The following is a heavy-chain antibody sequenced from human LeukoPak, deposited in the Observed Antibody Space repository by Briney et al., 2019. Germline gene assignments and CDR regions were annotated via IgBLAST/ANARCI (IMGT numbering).Heavy chain of an antibody. CDR3: ARQVYSGTHYFDY. J-gene: IGHJ4*02. V-gene: IGHV4-39*01. CDR2: IYYSGST. Sequence: PSETLSLTCTVSGGSISSRSCCWGWIRQPPGKGLEWIGTIYYSGSTYYNPSLKSRVTISVDTSKNQFSLRLSSVTAADTAVYYCARQVYSGTHYFDYWGQRTLVTVSS. CDR1: GGSISSRSCC. D-gene: IGHD1-26*01.